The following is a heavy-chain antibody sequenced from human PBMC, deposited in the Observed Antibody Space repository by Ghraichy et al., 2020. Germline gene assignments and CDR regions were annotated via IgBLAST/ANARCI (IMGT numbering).Heavy chain of an antibody. CDR3: ARGGGGTSSKRYFDL. J-gene: IGHJ2*01. CDR1: EFTVSSNY. D-gene: IGHD6-6*01. V-gene: IGHV3-66*01. CDR2: IFTGGTT. Sequence: GGSLRLSCAASEFTVSSNYINWVRQAPGKGLEWVSVIFTGGTTYYGDSVKGRFTISRDDSKNTLYLQMNSLKVEDTAVYYCARGGGGTSSKRYFDLWGRGTLVTVSS.